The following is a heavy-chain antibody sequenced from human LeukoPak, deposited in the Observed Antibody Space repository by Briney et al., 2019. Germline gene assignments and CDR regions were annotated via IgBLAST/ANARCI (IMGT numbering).Heavy chain of an antibody. CDR1: GFSFSNYW. V-gene: IGHV3-33*08. D-gene: IGHD3-10*01. CDR2: IWYDGSNK. CDR3: ARAQGSYYYMDV. J-gene: IGHJ6*03. Sequence: GGSLRLSCAGSGFSFSNYWMSWVRQAPGKGLEWVAVIWYDGSNKYYTDSVKGRFTISRDNSKNTLYLQMNSLRAEDTAVYYCARAQGSYYYMDVWGKGTTVTVSS.